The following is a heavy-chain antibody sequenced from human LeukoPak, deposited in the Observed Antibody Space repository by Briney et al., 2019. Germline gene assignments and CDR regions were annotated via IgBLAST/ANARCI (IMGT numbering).Heavy chain of an antibody. D-gene: IGHD3-3*01. CDR2: ISSSGSTI. J-gene: IGHJ4*02. CDR1: GFTFSDYY. V-gene: IGHV3-11*01. Sequence: PGGSLRLSCAASGFTFSDYYMSWIRQAPGKGLEWVSYISSSGSTIYYADSVKGRFTISRDNAKNSLYLQMNSLRAGDTAVYYCARDVSRITIFGVVINPPYFDYWGQGTLVTVSS. CDR3: ARDVSRITIFGVVINPPYFDY.